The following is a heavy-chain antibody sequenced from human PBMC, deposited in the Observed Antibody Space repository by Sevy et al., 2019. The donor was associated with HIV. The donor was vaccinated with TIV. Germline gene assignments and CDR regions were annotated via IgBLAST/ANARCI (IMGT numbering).Heavy chain of an antibody. J-gene: IGHJ6*03. CDR3: TTPLPVEMATIGYYYYMVV. Sequence: GGSLRLSCAASGFTFSNAWMSWVRQAPGKGLEWVGRIKSKTDGGTTDYAAPVKGRFTISRDDSKNTLYLQMNSLKTEYTAVYYCTTPLPVEMATIGYYYYMVVWGKGTTVTVSS. D-gene: IGHD5-12*01. CDR2: IKSKTDGGTT. CDR1: GFTFSNAW. V-gene: IGHV3-15*01.